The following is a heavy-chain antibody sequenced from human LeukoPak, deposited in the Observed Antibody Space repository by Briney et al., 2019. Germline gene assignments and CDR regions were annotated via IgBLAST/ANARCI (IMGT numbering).Heavy chain of an antibody. CDR3: ARDSGQIAVAGLPLDY. CDR2: IIPIFGTA. Sequence: SVKVSCTASGGTFSSYAISWVRQAPGQGLEWMGGIIPIFGTANYAQKFQGRVTITADESTSTAYMELSSLRSEDTAVYYCARDSGQIAVAGLPLDYWGQGTLVTVSS. J-gene: IGHJ4*02. D-gene: IGHD6-19*01. V-gene: IGHV1-69*13. CDR1: GGTFSSYA.